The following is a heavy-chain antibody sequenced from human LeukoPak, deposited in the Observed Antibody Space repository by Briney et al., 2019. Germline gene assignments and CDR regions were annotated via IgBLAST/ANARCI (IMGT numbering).Heavy chain of an antibody. CDR2: ISAYNGNT. CDR3: ARDLNRVVPATPRGFGP. CDR1: GYTFTSYG. J-gene: IGHJ5*02. D-gene: IGHD2-2*01. Sequence: ASVKVSCKASGYTFTSYGISWVRQAPGQGLEWMGWISAYNGNTNYAQKLQGRVTMTTDTSRSTAYMELRSLRSDDTAVYYCARDLNRVVPATPRGFGPWGQGTLVTVSS. V-gene: IGHV1-18*01.